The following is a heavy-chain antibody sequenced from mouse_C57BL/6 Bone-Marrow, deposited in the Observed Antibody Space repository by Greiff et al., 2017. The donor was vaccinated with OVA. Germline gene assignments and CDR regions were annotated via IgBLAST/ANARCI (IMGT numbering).Heavy chain of an antibody. CDR3: ARDYYDCDEGFAY. CDR2: ISYDGSN. D-gene: IGHD2-4*01. J-gene: IGHJ3*01. CDR1: GYSITSGYY. Sequence: DVKLVESGPGLVKPSQSLSLTCSVTGYSITSGYYWNWIRQFPGNKLEWMGYISYDGSNNYNPSLKNRISITRDTSKNQFFLMLNSVTTEDTATKYCARDYYDCDEGFAYWGQGTLVTVSA. V-gene: IGHV3-6*01.